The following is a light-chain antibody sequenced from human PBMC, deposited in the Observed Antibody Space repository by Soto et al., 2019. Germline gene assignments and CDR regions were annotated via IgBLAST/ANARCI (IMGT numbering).Light chain of an antibody. CDR1: QSVASSY. CDR2: GAS. Sequence: EIVLTQSPGTLSLSPGEGATLSCRASQSVASSYFAWYQQKPGQAPRLLIYGASNRATGIPDRFSGGGSGTDFTLTSSRLEPEDFAVYYCQQYGSSSYTFGQGTKLEIK. V-gene: IGKV3-20*01. J-gene: IGKJ2*01. CDR3: QQYGSSSYT.